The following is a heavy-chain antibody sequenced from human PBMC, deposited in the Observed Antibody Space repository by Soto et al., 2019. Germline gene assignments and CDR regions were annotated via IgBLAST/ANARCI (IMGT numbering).Heavy chain of an antibody. V-gene: IGHV3-21*01. CDR3: ARDTNYYASGSGVDY. CDR1: GFTFSSYS. D-gene: IGHD3-10*01. CDR2: ISSSSTYI. J-gene: IGHJ4*02. Sequence: EVQLVESGGGLVKPGGSLRLSCAASGFTFSSYSMNWVRQAPGKGLEWVSSISSSSTYIHYGDSVKGRFTISRDNAKNSLNLQMNSLRAEDTGVYFWARDTNYYASGSGVDYWGQGILVTVSS.